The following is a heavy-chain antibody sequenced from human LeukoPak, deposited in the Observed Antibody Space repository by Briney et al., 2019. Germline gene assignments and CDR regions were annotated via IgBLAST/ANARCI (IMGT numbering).Heavy chain of an antibody. CDR2: ISGSGGST. CDR3: AKSLSYYYDSSGYFH. Sequence: GGSLRLSCAASEFTFSSYAMSWVRQAPGKGLEWVSAISGSGGSTYYADSVKGRFTISRDNSKNTLYLQMNSLRAEDTAVYYCAKSLSYYYDSSGYFHWGQGTLVTVSS. J-gene: IGHJ4*02. CDR1: EFTFSSYA. D-gene: IGHD3-22*01. V-gene: IGHV3-23*01.